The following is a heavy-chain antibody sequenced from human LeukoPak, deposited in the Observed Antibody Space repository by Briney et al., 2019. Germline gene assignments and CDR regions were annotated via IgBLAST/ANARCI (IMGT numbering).Heavy chain of an antibody. V-gene: IGHV3-7*05. CDR1: GFNFSNYW. CDR3: ARVRSMSTTPYMDV. Sequence: PGGSLRLSCAASGFNFSNYWMIWVRQAPGKGLEWVANIKQDGSEEVYVDSLKGRFTISRDNAKNSLFLQMNTLRAEDTAVYYCARVRSMSTTPYMDVWGRGTTVTVSS. J-gene: IGHJ6*02. D-gene: IGHD3-16*01. CDR2: IKQDGSEE.